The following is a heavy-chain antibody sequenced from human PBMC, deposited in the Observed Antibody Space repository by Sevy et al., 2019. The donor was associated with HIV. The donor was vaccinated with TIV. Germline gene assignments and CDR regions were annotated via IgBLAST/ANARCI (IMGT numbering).Heavy chain of an antibody. CDR1: GFTFSNHG. CDR2: IRYDGSNE. CDR3: AKDRKVLLVVYAIPFDVFDI. J-gene: IGHJ3*02. V-gene: IGHV3-30*02. Sequence: GGSLRLSCAASGFTFSNHGMHWVRQAPGKGLEWVAFIRYDGSNEYYADSVKGRFTISRDNSKDTLYLQMNSLRPEDTAVYFCAKDRKVLLVVYAIPFDVFDIWGHGTMVTVSS. D-gene: IGHD2-8*02.